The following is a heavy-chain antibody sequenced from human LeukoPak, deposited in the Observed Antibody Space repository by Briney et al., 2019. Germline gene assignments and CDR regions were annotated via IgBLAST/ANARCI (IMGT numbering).Heavy chain of an antibody. V-gene: IGHV4-59*08. CDR2: IYSSGSI. J-gene: IGHJ4*02. D-gene: IGHD3-22*01. Sequence: SETLSLTCTVFGGSLSSYYWVWVRQPPGKGLEWIGLIYSSGSIKYNPSLRSRLTISLDTSKNQISLTLSSVTAADTAVYYCARHKSSGSYPLDYWGQGILVTVSS. CDR3: ARHKSSGSYPLDY. CDR1: GGSLSSYY.